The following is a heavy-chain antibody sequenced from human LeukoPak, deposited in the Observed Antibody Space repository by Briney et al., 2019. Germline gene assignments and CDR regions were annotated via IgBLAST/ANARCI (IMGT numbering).Heavy chain of an antibody. CDR2: XHPTXDST. V-gene: IGHV1-46*01. D-gene: IGHD3-3*01. J-gene: IGHJ5*02. Sequence: GASVNVSCKASGYTFTXYXMNXXXXXXXXXXXXXGXXHPTXDSTNYAQXFQGXVXLXRDTSTGTXYMELSSLTSEDTAVYYCARHDFDLPMIYSFFVHWGQGTLVTVSS. CDR3: ARHDFDLPMIYSFFVH. CDR1: GYTFTXYX.